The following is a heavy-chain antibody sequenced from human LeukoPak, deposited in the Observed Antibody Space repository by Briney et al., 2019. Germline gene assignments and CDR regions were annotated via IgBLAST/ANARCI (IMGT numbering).Heavy chain of an antibody. CDR3: ARDMILEWLLHAFDI. CDR1: GGTFSSYA. D-gene: IGHD3-3*01. Sequence: SVKVSCKASGGTFSSYAISGVRQAPGQGLEWMGGIIPIFGTANYAQKFQGTVTITAEESTSTAYMEKSSLRSEDTAVYYCARDMILEWLLHAFDIWGQGTMVTVSS. J-gene: IGHJ3*02. V-gene: IGHV1-69*01. CDR2: IIPIFGTA.